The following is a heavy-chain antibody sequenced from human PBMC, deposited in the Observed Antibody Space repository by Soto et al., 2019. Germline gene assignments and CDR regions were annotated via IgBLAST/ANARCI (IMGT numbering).Heavy chain of an antibody. J-gene: IGHJ6*02. D-gene: IGHD6-13*01. CDR2: IYSGGST. CDR1: GFTVSNNY. V-gene: IGHV3-53*01. Sequence: GTLSLSCAASGFTVSNNYMTWVRQAPGKGLEWVSIIYSGGSTAYTDSVKGRFTISRDNSKNTVYLQMNSLRAEDTAMYYCARVVEQHLPYYYVMDGWGQGTTVNVSS. CDR3: ARVVEQHLPYYYVMDG.